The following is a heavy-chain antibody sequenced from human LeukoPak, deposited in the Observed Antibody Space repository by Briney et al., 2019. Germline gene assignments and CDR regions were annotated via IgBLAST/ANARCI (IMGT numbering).Heavy chain of an antibody. D-gene: IGHD4-23*01. V-gene: IGHV3-15*01. CDR3: TTEAAVVTGFDY. CDR2: IKSKTDGGTT. J-gene: IGHJ4*02. Sequence: GGSLRLSCAASGFTFSNAWMSWVRQALGKGLEWVGRIKSKTDGGTTDYAAPVKGRFTISRDDSKNTLYLQMNSLKTEDTAVYYCTTEAAVVTGFDYWGQGTLVTVSS. CDR1: GFTFSNAW.